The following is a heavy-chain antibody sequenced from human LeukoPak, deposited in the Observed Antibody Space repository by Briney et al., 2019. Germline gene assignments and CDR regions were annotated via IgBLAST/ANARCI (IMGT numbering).Heavy chain of an antibody. CDR1: GYSISSGYY. CDR2: IYHSGST. CDR3: ARELQDYYDSSGLVY. J-gene: IGHJ4*02. D-gene: IGHD3-22*01. Sequence: SETLSLTCTVSGYSISSGYYWGWIRQPPGKGLEWIGSIYHSGSTYYNPSLKSRVTMSVDTSKNQFSLKLSSVTAADTAVYYCARELQDYYDSSGLVYWGQGALVTVSS. V-gene: IGHV4-38-2*02.